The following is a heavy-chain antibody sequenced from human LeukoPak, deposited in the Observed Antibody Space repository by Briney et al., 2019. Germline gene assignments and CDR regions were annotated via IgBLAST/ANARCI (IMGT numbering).Heavy chain of an antibody. Sequence: GGSLRLSCAASGFTFDDYAMHWVRQAPGKGLEWVSLISGDGGSTYYADSVKGRFTISRDSSKNSLYLQMNSLRTEDTALYYCAEDASSSWDDYFDYWGQGTLVTVSS. CDR3: AEDASSSWDDYFDY. D-gene: IGHD6-13*01. V-gene: IGHV3-43*02. CDR1: GFTFDDYA. CDR2: ISGDGGST. J-gene: IGHJ4*02.